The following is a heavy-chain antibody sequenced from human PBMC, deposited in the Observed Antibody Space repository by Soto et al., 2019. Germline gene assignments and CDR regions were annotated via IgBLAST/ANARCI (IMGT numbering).Heavy chain of an antibody. CDR3: ARDIGYSYGSSYFDY. CDR2: IYYSGST. D-gene: IGHD5-18*01. J-gene: IGHJ4*02. Sequence: SEALSLTCTVSGGSISSGGYYWSWIRQHPGKGLEWIGYIYYSGSTYYNPSLKSRVTISVDTSKNQFSLKLSSVTAADTAVYYCARDIGYSYGSSYFDYWGQGTLVTVSS. CDR1: GGSISSGGYY. V-gene: IGHV4-31*03.